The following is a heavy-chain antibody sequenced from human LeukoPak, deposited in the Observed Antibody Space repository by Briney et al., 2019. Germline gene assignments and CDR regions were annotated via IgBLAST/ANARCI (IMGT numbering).Heavy chain of an antibody. CDR3: AKDRTVGASYWYFDL. V-gene: IGHV3-7*03. J-gene: IGHJ2*01. Sequence: PGGSLRLSCVASGFIFSNYWMSWVRQAPGRGLEWVANIKQDGSEKYYVDSVKGRFTISRDSSKNTLFLHMNTLRAEDTAIYYCAKDRTVGASYWYFDLWGRGTLVTVSS. CDR1: GFIFSNYW. D-gene: IGHD1-26*01. CDR2: IKQDGSEK.